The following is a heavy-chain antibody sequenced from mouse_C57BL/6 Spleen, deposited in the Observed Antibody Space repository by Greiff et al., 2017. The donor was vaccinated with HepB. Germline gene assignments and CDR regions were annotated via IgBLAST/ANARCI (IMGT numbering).Heavy chain of an antibody. D-gene: IGHD1-1*01. CDR3: ARLSTTVPRYFDV. Sequence: VQLKESGPGLAKPSQTLSLTCSVTGYSITSDYWNWIRKFPGNKLEYMGYISYSGSTYNNPSLKSRISITRDTSKNQYYLQLNSVTTEDTATYYCARLSTTVPRYFDVWGTGTTVTVSS. CDR1: GYSITSDY. CDR2: ISYSGST. J-gene: IGHJ1*03. V-gene: IGHV3-8*01.